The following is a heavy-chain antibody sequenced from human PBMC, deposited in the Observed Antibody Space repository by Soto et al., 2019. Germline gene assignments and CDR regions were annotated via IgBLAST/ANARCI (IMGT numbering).Heavy chain of an antibody. CDR1: GGSFSGYC. Sequence: SETLSLTCAVYGGSFSGYCWSWIRQPPGKGLEWIGEINHSGRTNYNPSRKSRVTISVDTSKSQFSLKLSSVTAADTAVYYCARGRKYYDFWSGYSHPLYYFNYWGQGTLVTVSS. V-gene: IGHV4-34*01. J-gene: IGHJ4*02. CDR2: INHSGRT. CDR3: ARGRKYYDFWSGYSHPLYYFNY. D-gene: IGHD3-3*01.